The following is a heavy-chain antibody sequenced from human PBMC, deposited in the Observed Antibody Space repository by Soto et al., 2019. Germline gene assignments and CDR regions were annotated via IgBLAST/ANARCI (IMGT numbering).Heavy chain of an antibody. V-gene: IGHV3-30*04. Sequence: QVQVVESGGAAVQPGQSLRLSCAASGFTFSSYTFHWVRQAPGKGLEWVAVVSYDGRQKFHADSVKGRFTISRDNFKNTVKLQMNRLRPEDQAIYFCVREYSPSWEGYFGLWGQGTRVTV. CDR3: VREYSPSWEGYFGL. CDR1: GFTFSSYT. J-gene: IGHJ1*01. CDR2: VSYDGRQK. D-gene: IGHD5-12*01.